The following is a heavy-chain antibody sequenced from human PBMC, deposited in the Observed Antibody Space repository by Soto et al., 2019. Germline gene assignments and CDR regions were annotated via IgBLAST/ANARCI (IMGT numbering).Heavy chain of an antibody. J-gene: IGHJ4*02. CDR1: GGSISGYY. D-gene: IGHD6-19*01. Sequence: ETLSLTCTVSGGSISGYYWSWIRQPPGKGLEWIGYIYYSGSTTYNPSLNSRVTISGDTSKNQFSLKLSSVTAADTAVYYCARAGAVAGKLDYWGQGTLVTVS. CDR3: ARAGAVAGKLDY. CDR2: IYYSGST. V-gene: IGHV4-59*01.